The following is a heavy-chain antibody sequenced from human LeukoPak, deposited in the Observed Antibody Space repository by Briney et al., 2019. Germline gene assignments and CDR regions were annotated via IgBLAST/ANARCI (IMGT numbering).Heavy chain of an antibody. J-gene: IGHJ5*02. CDR2: IKKDGSQK. CDR3: ARVGWELLNLHFDP. Sequence: AGGSLRLSCVFSGFTFSNYWMSWVRQAPGKGPEWVASIKKDGSQKYYVDSVKGRFTISRDNAQNSLYLQMNSLRVEDTAIYSCARVGWELLNLHFDPWGQGTLVTVSS. V-gene: IGHV3-7*03. D-gene: IGHD1-26*01. CDR1: GFTFSNYW.